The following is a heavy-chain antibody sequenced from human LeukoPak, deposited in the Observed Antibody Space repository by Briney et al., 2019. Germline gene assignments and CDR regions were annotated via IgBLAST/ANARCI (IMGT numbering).Heavy chain of an antibody. J-gene: IGHJ4*02. CDR3: ARTYYDFWSGYFPNLDY. V-gene: IGHV3-33*01. CDR1: GFTFSSYG. Sequence: RGSLRLSCAASGFTFSSYGMHWVRQAPGKGLEWVAVIWYDGSNKYYADSVKGRFTISRDNSKNTLYLQMNSLRAEDTAVYYCARTYYDFWSGYFPNLDYWGQGTLVTVSS. CDR2: IWYDGSNK. D-gene: IGHD3-3*01.